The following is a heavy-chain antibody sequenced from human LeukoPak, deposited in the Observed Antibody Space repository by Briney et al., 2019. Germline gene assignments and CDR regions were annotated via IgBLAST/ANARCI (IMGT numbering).Heavy chain of an antibody. CDR2: IYYSGST. V-gene: IGHV4-59*01. D-gene: IGHD4-17*01. J-gene: IGHJ4*02. CDR3: ARGPTTVTRAFDY. Sequence: SETLSLTCTVSGGSISSYYWSWIRQPPGKGLEWIGYIYYSGSTNYNPSLKSRVTISVDTSKNQFSLKLSSVTAADTAVYYCARGPTTVTRAFDYWGQGTLVTVSS. CDR1: GGSISSYY.